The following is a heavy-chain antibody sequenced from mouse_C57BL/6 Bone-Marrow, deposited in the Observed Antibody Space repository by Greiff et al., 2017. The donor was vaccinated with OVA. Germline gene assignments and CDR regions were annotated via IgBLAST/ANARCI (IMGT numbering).Heavy chain of an antibody. CDR2: IYPRSGNT. CDR3: ARSRDYGGGSWFAY. CDR1: GYTFTSYG. J-gene: IGHJ3*01. Sequence: VKLMESGAELARPGASVKLSCKASGYTFTSYGISWVKQRTGQGLEWIGEIYPRSGNTYYNEKFKGKATLTADKSSSTAYMELRSLTSEDSAVYFCARSRDYGGGSWFAYWGQGTLVTVSA. D-gene: IGHD2-4*01. V-gene: IGHV1-81*01.